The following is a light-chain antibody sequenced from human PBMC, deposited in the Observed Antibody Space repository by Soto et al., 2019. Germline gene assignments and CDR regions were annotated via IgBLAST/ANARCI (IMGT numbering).Light chain of an antibody. CDR3: QQYHGWPSLT. CDR1: QTVTSN. Sequence: EIVMTQSPVTLSVSPGERATLSCRASQTVTSNLAWYQQKPGQPPRLLIYGASTRATGLPDRFSGSGFGTEFTLTISSLQSEDVAVYFCQQYHGWPSLTFGGGTKVEIK. V-gene: IGKV3-15*01. CDR2: GAS. J-gene: IGKJ4*01.